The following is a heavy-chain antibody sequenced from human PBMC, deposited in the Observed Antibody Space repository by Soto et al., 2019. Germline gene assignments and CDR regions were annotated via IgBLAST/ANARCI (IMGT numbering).Heavy chain of an antibody. D-gene: IGHD5-12*01. CDR1: RLSFNRYD. CDR2: IKQDGSEK. Sequence: GCSLRLSCEASRLSFNRYDRKWVGQGQGKDLGWVANIKQDGSEKYYVDSVKGRFTISRDNAKNSLYLQMNSLRAEDTAVYYCSREVSWLPPYYYYHYGMDVWGQGTTVTVSS. J-gene: IGHJ6*02. V-gene: IGHV3-7*04. CDR3: SREVSWLPPYYYYHYGMDV.